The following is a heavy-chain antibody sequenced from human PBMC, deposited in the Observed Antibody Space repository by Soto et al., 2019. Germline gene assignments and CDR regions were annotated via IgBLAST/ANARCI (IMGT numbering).Heavy chain of an antibody. V-gene: IGHV3-21*01. CDR3: ARGGSGSYFYGASTFDY. Sequence: EVQLVESGGGLVKPGGSLRLSCAASGFTFSSYSMNWVRQAPGKGLEWVSSISSSSSYIYYADSVKGRFTISRDNAKNXPYLQMNSLRAEDTAVYYCARGGSGSYFYGASTFDYWGQGTLVTVSS. CDR2: ISSSSSYI. J-gene: IGHJ4*02. CDR1: GFTFSSYS. D-gene: IGHD1-26*01.